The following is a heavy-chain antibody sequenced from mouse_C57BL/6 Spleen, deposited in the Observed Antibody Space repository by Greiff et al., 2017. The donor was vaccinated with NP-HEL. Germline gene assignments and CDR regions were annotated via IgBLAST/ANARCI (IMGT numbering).Heavy chain of an antibody. CDR3: ARITTVVARNWYFDV. V-gene: IGHV1-80*01. D-gene: IGHD1-1*01. CDR2: IYPGDGDT. J-gene: IGHJ1*03. Sequence: QVHVKQSGAELVKPGASVKISCKASGYAFSSYWMNWVKQRPGKGLEWIGQIYPGDGDTNYNGKFKGKATLTADKSSSTAYMQLSSLTSEDSAVYFCARITTVVARNWYFDVWGTGTTVTVSS. CDR1: GYAFSSYW.